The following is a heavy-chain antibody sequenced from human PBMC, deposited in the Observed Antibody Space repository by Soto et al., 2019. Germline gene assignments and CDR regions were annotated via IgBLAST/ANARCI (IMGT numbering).Heavy chain of an antibody. CDR3: ARLRGDIVVVPAAMGYYYYGMDV. D-gene: IGHD2-2*01. J-gene: IGHJ6*02. CDR1: GYSFTSYW. Sequence: GGSLKISCKGSGYSFTSYWISWARQMPGKGLEWMGRIDPSDSYTNYSPSFQGHVTISADKSISTAYLQWSSLTASDTAMYYCARLRGDIVVVPAAMGYYYYGMDVWGQGTTVTVS. CDR2: IDPSDSYT. V-gene: IGHV5-10-1*01.